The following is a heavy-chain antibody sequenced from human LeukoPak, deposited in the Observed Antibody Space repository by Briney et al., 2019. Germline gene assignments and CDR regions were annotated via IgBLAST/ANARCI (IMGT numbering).Heavy chain of an antibody. D-gene: IGHD4-17*01. CDR1: GYSIRSGSY. Sequence: SETLSLTCDVSGYSIRSGSYLGWIRQPPGNGLEWIGWMFHSGDTYRNPSLKSRVTISAAPSKNQCSLKLTSVTAADPAVYYCAKVGAYGDYARHDYWGQGTLVTVSS. CDR3: AKVGAYGDYARHDY. CDR2: MFHSGDT. V-gene: IGHV4-38-2*01. J-gene: IGHJ4*02.